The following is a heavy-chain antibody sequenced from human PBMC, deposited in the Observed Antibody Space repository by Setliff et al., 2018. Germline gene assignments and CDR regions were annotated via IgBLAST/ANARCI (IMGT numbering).Heavy chain of an antibody. D-gene: IGHD3-3*01. CDR2: MNPNSGNT. CDR3: ARAQSWSGGPYYFDN. J-gene: IGHJ4*02. Sequence: ASVKVSCKASGYTFTSYDINWVRQATGQGLEWVGWMNPNSGNTGYAQKFQGRVTMTRNTSISTAYMDLSSLRFEDTAVYYCARAQSWSGGPYYFDNWGQGTLVTVSS. V-gene: IGHV1-8*02. CDR1: GYTFTSYD.